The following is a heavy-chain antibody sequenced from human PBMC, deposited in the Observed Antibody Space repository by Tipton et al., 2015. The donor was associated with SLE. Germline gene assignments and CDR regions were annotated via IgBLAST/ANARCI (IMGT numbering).Heavy chain of an antibody. CDR2: IYYRGST. D-gene: IGHD6-19*01. CDR1: GGSISTSTYY. V-gene: IGHV4-39*01. Sequence: TLTCTVSGGSISTSTYYWGWIRQPPGKGLEWIASIYYRGSTYYNPSLKSRVTISVDTSKNQFSLKLSSVTAADTAVYYCARHHGSGWLYGLDVWGQGTTVTVSS. J-gene: IGHJ6*02. CDR3: ARHHGSGWLYGLDV.